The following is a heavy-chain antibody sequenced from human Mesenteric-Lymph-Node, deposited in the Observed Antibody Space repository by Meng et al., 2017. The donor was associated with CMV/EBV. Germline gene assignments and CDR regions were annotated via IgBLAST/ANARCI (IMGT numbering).Heavy chain of an antibody. CDR2: IRYDGSNK. V-gene: IGHV3-30*02. Sequence: GESLKISCAASGFTFSSYGMHWVRQAPGKGLEWVAFIRYDGSNKYYADSVKGRFTISRDNSKNTLYLQMNSLRAEDTAVYYCARGWGYCSSTSCYLNDYWGQGTLVTVSS. D-gene: IGHD2-2*01. CDR1: GFTFSSYG. J-gene: IGHJ4*02. CDR3: ARGWGYCSSTSCYLNDY.